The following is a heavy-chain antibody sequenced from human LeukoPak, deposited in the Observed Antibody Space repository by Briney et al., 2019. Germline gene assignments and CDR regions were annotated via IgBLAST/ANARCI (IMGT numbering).Heavy chain of an antibody. Sequence: SETLSLTCAVYGGSFSVYYWSWIRQPPGKGLEYIGEINHSGSTNYNPSLKSRVTISADTSKNQFSLILRSVTAADTAVYYCARGGPGYSSSLWGQGTLVSVSS. CDR3: ARGGPGYSSSL. CDR2: INHSGST. J-gene: IGHJ4*02. D-gene: IGHD6-19*01. CDR1: GGSFSVYY. V-gene: IGHV4-34*01.